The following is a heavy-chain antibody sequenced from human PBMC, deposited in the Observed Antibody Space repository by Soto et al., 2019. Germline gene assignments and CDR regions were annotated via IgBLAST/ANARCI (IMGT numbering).Heavy chain of an antibody. CDR3: ASRSGYSYGLSAYGGYYYGMDV. CDR2: ISYDGSNK. V-gene: IGHV3-30*03. Sequence: QVQLVESGGGVVQPGRSLRLSCAASGFTFSSYGMHWVRQAPGKGLEWVAVISYDGSNKYYADSVKGRFTICRDNSKNALYLQMSSPRSEDTAVYYCASRSGYSYGLSAYGGYYYGMDVWGQGTTVTVSS. CDR1: GFTFSSYG. J-gene: IGHJ6*02. D-gene: IGHD5-18*01.